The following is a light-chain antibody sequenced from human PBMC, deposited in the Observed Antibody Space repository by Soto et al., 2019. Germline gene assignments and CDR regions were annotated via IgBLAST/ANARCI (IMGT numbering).Light chain of an antibody. V-gene: IGLV2-8*01. CDR1: SSDVGNYNY. CDR2: EVT. J-gene: IGLJ3*02. Sequence: QSVLTQPPSASGSPGQSVTISCTGTSSDVGNYNYVSWYQQHPGKAPKLMIYEVTKRPSGVPDRFSGSKSGNTASLTVSGLEAEDEADYYCCSAASSKTLFGGGTKLTVL. CDR3: CSAASSKTL.